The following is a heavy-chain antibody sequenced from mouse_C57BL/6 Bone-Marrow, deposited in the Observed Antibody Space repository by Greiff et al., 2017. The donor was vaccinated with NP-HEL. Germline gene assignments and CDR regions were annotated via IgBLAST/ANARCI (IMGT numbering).Heavy chain of an antibody. CDR1: GYTFTDYN. D-gene: IGHD1-1*01. V-gene: IGHV1-18*01. CDR3: ASNYGTSWFAY. CDR2: INPNNGGT. Sequence: DVQLQESGPELVKPGASVKIPCKASGYTFTDYNMDWVKQSHGKSLEWIGDINPNNGGTIYNQKFKGKATLTVDKSSSTAYMELRSLTSEDSAVYYCASNYGTSWFAYWGQGTLVTVSA. J-gene: IGHJ3*01.